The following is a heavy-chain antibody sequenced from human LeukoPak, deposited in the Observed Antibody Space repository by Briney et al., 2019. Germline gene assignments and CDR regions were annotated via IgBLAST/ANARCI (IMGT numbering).Heavy chain of an antibody. CDR2: ISAYNGNT. CDR3: ARGSELWFGELFGAFDI. CDR1: GYTFTSYG. D-gene: IGHD3-10*01. J-gene: IGHJ3*02. Sequence: GASVKVSCKASGYTFTSYGISWVRQAPGQGLEWMGWISAYNGNTNYAQKLQGRVTMTTDTSTSTAYMELRSLRSDDTAVYYCARGSELWFGELFGAFDIWGQGTMVTVSS. V-gene: IGHV1-18*01.